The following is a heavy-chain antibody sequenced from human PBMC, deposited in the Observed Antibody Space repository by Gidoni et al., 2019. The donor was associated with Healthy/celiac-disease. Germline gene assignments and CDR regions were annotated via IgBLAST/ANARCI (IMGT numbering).Heavy chain of an antibody. J-gene: IGHJ4*02. CDR3: AKEADYGDYVDY. D-gene: IGHD4-17*01. Sequence: EVQLVESGGVVVQPGGSLRLSCAAPGFPFDDYTMHWVRQAPGKGLEWVFLISWDGGSTYYADSVKGRFTISRDNSKNSLYLQMNSLRTEDTALYYCAKEADYGDYVDYWGQGTLVTVSS. CDR2: ISWDGGST. V-gene: IGHV3-43*01. CDR1: GFPFDDYT.